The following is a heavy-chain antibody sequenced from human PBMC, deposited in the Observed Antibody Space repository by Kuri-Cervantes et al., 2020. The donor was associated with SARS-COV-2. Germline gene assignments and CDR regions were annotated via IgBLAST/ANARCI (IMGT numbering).Heavy chain of an antibody. J-gene: IGHJ3*02. D-gene: IGHD3-3*01. CDR3: ATARFDFWSGYSWGGAFDI. Sequence: ASVKVSCKVSGYTLTELSMHWVRQAPGKGLEWMGGFDPEDGETIYAQKFQGRVTMTEDTSTDTAYMELSSPRSEDTAVYYCATARFDFWSGYSWGGAFDIWGQGTMVTVSS. CDR1: GYTLTELS. V-gene: IGHV1-24*01. CDR2: FDPEDGET.